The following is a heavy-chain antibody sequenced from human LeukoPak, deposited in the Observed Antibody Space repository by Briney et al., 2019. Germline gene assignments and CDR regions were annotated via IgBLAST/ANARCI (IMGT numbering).Heavy chain of an antibody. CDR2: IFHSGST. CDR3: VRHFTVTTDYFDY. D-gene: IGHD4-17*01. J-gene: IGHJ4*02. Sequence: SETLSLTCAVSGYSINSGYWWGWIRQPPGKGLEWIGSIFHSGSTNYNPSLKSRVTISVDTSKNHFSLKLSSVTAADTVVYYCVRHFTVTTDYFDYWGQGALVTVSS. CDR1: GYSINSGYW. V-gene: IGHV4-38-2*01.